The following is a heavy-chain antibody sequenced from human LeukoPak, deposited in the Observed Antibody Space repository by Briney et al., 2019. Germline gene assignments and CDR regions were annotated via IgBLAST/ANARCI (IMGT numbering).Heavy chain of an antibody. CDR3: ARLKSIAARPPSYYYYYMDV. J-gene: IGHJ6*03. Sequence: PSETLSLTCTVSGGSISSGGYYWSWIRQPPGKGLEWIGEINHSGSTNYNPSLKSRVTISVDTSKNQFSLKLSSVTAADTAVYYCARLKSIAARPPSYYYYYMDVWGKGTTVTVSS. V-gene: IGHV4-39*07. D-gene: IGHD6-6*01. CDR2: INHSGST. CDR1: GGSISSGGYY.